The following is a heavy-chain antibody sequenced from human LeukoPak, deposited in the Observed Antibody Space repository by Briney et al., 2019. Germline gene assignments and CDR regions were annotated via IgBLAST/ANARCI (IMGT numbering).Heavy chain of an antibody. CDR3: TRRLDY. J-gene: IGHJ4*02. CDR2: IKADGTEK. V-gene: IGHV3-7*03. CDR1: GFMFNNEW. Sequence: GGSLRHSCAASGFMFNNEWMDWVRQAPGKGLEWVANIKADGTEKYYVDSVKGRFTISRDNAKNSLYLQLNSLRAEDTAVYYCTRRLDYWGQGTLVTVSS.